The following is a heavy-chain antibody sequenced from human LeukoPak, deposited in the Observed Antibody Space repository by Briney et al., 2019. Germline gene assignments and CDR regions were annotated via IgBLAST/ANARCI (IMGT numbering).Heavy chain of an antibody. CDR1: GGSISSYY. D-gene: IGHD6-19*01. J-gene: IGHJ4*02. CDR2: IYYSGST. Sequence: SETLSLTCAVSGGSISSYYWSWIRQPSGKGLEWIGYIYYSGSTNYNPSLKSRVTISVDTSKNQFSLKLSSVTAADTAVHYCARGPSSFGYSSGWYYFDYWGQGTLVTVSS. V-gene: IGHV4-59*01. CDR3: ARGPSSFGYSSGWYYFDY.